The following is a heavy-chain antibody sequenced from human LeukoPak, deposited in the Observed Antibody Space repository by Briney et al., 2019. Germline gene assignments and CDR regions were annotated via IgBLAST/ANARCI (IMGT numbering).Heavy chain of an antibody. J-gene: IGHJ4*02. CDR2: ISGSGGST. D-gene: IGHD5-12*01. Sequence: GGSLRLSCAASGFTFSSYAMSWVRQAPGKGLEWVSAISGSGGSTYYAGSVKGRFTISRDNAKNSLYLQMNSLRAEDTAVYYCARGLPGYAIDYWGQGTLVTVSS. CDR1: GFTFSSYA. V-gene: IGHV3-23*01. CDR3: ARGLPGYAIDY.